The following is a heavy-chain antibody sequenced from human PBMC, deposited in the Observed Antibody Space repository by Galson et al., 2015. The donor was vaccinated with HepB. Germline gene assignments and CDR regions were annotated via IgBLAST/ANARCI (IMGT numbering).Heavy chain of an antibody. D-gene: IGHD3-10*01. CDR3: AKVGGTYYGSGRPFDY. V-gene: IGHV3-48*01. CDR2: ISRTSRAI. CDR1: GFTFTDYG. Sequence: SLRLACAASGFTFTDYGMNWVRQAPGKGLEWVSYISRTSRAIYYADSVKGRFTISRDNPTHTLYLQVNSLRAEDTAVYYCAKVGGTYYGSGRPFDYWGQGTLVPVSS. J-gene: IGHJ4*02.